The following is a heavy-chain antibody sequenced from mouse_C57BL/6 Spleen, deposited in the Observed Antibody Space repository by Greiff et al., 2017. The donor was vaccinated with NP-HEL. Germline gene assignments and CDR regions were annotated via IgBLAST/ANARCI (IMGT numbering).Heavy chain of an antibody. CDR1: GYAFTNYL. V-gene: IGHV1-54*01. J-gene: IGHJ2*01. Sequence: VQLQQSGAELVRPGTSVKVSCKASGYAFTNYLIEWVKQRPGQGLEWIGVINPGSGGTNYNEKFKGKATLTADKSSSTAYMQLSSLTSEDSADYVRERAEGRKGNYFDYWGQGTTLTVAA. D-gene: IGHD1-1*01. CDR3: ERAEGRKGNYFDY. CDR2: INPGSGGT.